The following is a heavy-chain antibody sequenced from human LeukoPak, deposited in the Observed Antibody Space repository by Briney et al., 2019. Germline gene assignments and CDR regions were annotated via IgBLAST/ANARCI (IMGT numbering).Heavy chain of an antibody. V-gene: IGHV1-69*04. Sequence: SVKVSCKASGGTFISYAISWVRQAPGQGLEWMGRIIPILGIANYAQKFQGRVTITTDKSTSTAYMELSSLRSEDTAVYYCASNGYCSGGSCYLNNWFDPWGQGTLVTVSS. CDR2: IIPILGIA. J-gene: IGHJ5*02. CDR1: GGTFISYA. CDR3: ASNGYCSGGSCYLNNWFDP. D-gene: IGHD2-15*01.